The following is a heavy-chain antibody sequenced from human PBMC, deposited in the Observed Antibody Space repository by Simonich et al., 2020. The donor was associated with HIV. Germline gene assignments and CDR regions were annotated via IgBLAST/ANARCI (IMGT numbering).Heavy chain of an antibody. Sequence: EVHLVESGGGRVKPGGSRGLICAASEFTFNRYRMNWVRKAPGKGLECVSYIWRHNIFIHYPDPGKGQFISSRDNAKTSLYLQMNSLRAEDTAVYYCTRDTFYYDTSGPFPWGPGTLVTVSS. CDR2: IWRHNIFI. CDR3: TRDTFYYDTSGPFP. D-gene: IGHD3-22*01. CDR1: EFTFNRYR. J-gene: IGHJ5*02. V-gene: IGHV3-21*01.